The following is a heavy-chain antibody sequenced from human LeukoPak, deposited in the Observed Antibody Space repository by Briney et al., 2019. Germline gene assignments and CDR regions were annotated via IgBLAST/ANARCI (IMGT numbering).Heavy chain of an antibody. V-gene: IGHV1-2*06. D-gene: IGHD2-21*02. CDR3: ARDYCAGDCFPDY. Sequence: GASVKVSCKASGYTFTSYGISWVRQAPGQGLEWMGRINPNSGDTNNAQNFQGRVTLTRDTSISTAYMELSRLRSDDTAVYYCARDYCAGDCFPDYWGQGTLVTVSS. J-gene: IGHJ4*02. CDR2: INPNSGDT. CDR1: GYTFTSYG.